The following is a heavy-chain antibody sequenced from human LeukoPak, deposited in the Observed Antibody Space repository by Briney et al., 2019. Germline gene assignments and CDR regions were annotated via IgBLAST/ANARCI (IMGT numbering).Heavy chain of an antibody. D-gene: IGHD3-3*01. CDR2: ISPSGVIT. V-gene: IGHV1-46*01. Sequence: ASVKVSCKASGYTFTSYYMHWVRQAPGQGLEWMGIISPSGVITSYAQKFQGRVTMTRDTSTSTVYMELSSLRSEDTAVYYCARDLTRSGFWSGYYAFDIWGQGTMVTVSS. CDR1: GYTFTSYY. J-gene: IGHJ3*02. CDR3: ARDLTRSGFWSGYYAFDI.